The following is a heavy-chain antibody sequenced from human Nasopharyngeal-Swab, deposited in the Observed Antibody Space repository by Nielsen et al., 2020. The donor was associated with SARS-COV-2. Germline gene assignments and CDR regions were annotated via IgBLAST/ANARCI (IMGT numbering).Heavy chain of an antibody. CDR2: VYPGDSDV. V-gene: IGHV5-51*01. CDR3: ARHARMPLAGDAFKI. D-gene: IGHD6-19*01. Sequence: GESLKISCKASGYMFRNYWIGWVRQVPGKGLEWMGIVYPGDSDVRYNPSFEGHVTISADNSVNSAYLQWGSLKASDTAIYYCARHARMPLAGDAFKIWGQGTAVTVSS. J-gene: IGHJ3*02. CDR1: GYMFRNYW.